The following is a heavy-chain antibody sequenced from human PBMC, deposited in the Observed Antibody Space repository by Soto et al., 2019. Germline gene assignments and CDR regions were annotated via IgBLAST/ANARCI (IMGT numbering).Heavy chain of an antibody. D-gene: IGHD3-10*01. CDR3: ARRMVRGGDFDY. CDR1: GFTFSDYY. V-gene: IGHV3-11*06. J-gene: IGHJ4*02. Sequence: GGSLRLSCAASGFTFSDYYMSWIRQAPGKGLEWVSYISSSSSYTNYADSVKGRFTISRDNAKNSLYLQMNSLRAEDTAVYYCARRMVRGGDFDYWGQGTLVTVSS. CDR2: ISSSSSYT.